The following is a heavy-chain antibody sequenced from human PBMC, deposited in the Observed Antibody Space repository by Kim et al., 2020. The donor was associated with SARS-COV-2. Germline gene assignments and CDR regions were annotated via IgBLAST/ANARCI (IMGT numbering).Heavy chain of an antibody. D-gene: IGHD6-25*01. Sequence: YSNPPLKSRLTMSVDTSENQFSLKLSSVTAADTAMYYCARAEAAAGSFDYWGQGTLVTVSS. CDR3: ARAEAAAGSFDY. V-gene: IGHV4-31*02. J-gene: IGHJ4*02.